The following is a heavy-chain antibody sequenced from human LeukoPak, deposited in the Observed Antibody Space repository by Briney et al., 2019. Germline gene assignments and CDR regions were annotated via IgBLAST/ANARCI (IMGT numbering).Heavy chain of an antibody. CDR1: GGSISSSSDY. V-gene: IGHV4-39*01. Sequence: SETLSLTCTVSGGSISSSSDYWGWIRQPPGKGLEWIGTIYYSGSTYYNPSLKSRVTISVDTSKNQFSLKLSSVTAADTAVYYCARQGSGNYLSPVNYWGQGTLVAVSS. D-gene: IGHD1-26*01. J-gene: IGHJ4*02. CDR3: ARQGSGNYLSPVNY. CDR2: IYYSGST.